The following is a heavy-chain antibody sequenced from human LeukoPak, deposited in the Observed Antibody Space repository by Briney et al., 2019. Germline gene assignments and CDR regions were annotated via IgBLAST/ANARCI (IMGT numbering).Heavy chain of an antibody. CDR1: GYTFTNYG. CDR3: ARVRSGWYSEDAFDI. Sequence: ASVKVSCKASGYTFTNYGITWVRQAPGHGLEWMGWISGYNGNTNYAEKLQGRVTMTTDTSTSTAYMALRSLRSDDTALYYCARVRSGWYSEDAFDIWGQGTMVTVSS. D-gene: IGHD6-19*01. J-gene: IGHJ3*02. V-gene: IGHV1-18*01. CDR2: ISGYNGNT.